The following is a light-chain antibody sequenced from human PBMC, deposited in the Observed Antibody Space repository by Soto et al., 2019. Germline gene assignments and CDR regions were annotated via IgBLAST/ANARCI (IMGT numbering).Light chain of an antibody. CDR1: QSITNG. Sequence: AIQMTQSPSSLSASAGDRVTITCRASQSITNGLAWFQQKPGKAPKVLIYAASSLQSGVPSRFSGSGSGTDFTLTSSSLQPDDFATYYCLQGYNYPPTFGQGTKLEIK. J-gene: IGKJ2*01. CDR3: LQGYNYPPT. V-gene: IGKV1-6*01. CDR2: AAS.